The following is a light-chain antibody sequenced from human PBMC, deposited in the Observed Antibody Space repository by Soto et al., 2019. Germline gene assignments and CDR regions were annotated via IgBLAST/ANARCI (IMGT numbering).Light chain of an antibody. CDR3: QQRSNWPPIT. Sequence: EIVLTQSPATVSLSPGESATLSCRASQSVKTFLVWYQQRPGQAPRLLIHDAYHRAAGIPARFSGSGFGTDFTLTISSLEPEDAAVYYCQQRSNWPPITFGQGTRLEIK. J-gene: IGKJ5*01. CDR2: DAY. V-gene: IGKV3-11*01. CDR1: QSVKTF.